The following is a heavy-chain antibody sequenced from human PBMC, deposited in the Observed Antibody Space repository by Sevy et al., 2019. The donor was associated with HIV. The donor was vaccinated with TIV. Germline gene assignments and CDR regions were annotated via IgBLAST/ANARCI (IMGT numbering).Heavy chain of an antibody. D-gene: IGHD2-21*01. CDR2: IGTVAGVT. CDR1: GFTFNTYS. V-gene: IGHV3-48*02. CDR3: ARCPGHYSIDY. Sequence: GGSLRLSCAASGFTFNTYSLIWVRQTPGKGLEWLSFIGTVAGVTYYADSVKGRFTISRDNAKNSLYLQMNSLGDEDTAVYYCARCPGHYSIDYWGQGTLVTVSS. J-gene: IGHJ4*02.